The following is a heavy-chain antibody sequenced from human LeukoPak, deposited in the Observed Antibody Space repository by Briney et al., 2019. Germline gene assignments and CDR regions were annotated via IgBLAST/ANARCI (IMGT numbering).Heavy chain of an antibody. CDR2: ISGDGVTT. V-gene: IGHV3-74*01. D-gene: IGHD3-10*01. J-gene: IGHJ4*02. CDR1: GSTFSSSW. Sequence: GGSLRLSCAASGSTFSSSWMHWLRQGPGKGLVWVARISGDGVTTTYADSVKGRFTISRDNARDTLYLEMSGLTADDRGTYYCARGGSPFYRGQGSLVIVST. CDR3: ARGGSPFY.